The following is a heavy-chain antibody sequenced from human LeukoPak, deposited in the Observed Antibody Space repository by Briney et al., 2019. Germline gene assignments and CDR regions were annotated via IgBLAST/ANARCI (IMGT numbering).Heavy chain of an antibody. V-gene: IGHV3-11*01. Sequence: GGSLRLSCAASGFTFGDYYMSWIRQAPGKGLECVSYISSSGNTIYYADSVEGRFTISRDNVNNSLYLQLNSLRVEDTAVYYCTRLDVVDHWGQGTLVNVSS. CDR2: ISSSGNTI. J-gene: IGHJ4*02. CDR3: TRLDVVDH. CDR1: GFTFGDYY.